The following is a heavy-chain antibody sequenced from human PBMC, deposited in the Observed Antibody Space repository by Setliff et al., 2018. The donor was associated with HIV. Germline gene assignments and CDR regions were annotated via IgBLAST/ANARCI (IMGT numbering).Heavy chain of an antibody. CDR3: AREFGYCSGGSCYSGFDY. CDR2: IGQDGSEK. Sequence: PGGSLRLSCAASGFTFTSYWMIWVRQAPGKGLEWVANIGQDGSEKNYVDSVKGRFTISRDNAKNSLYLQMNSLRAEDTAVYYCAREFGYCSGGSCYSGFDYWGQGTLVTVSS. D-gene: IGHD2-15*01. J-gene: IGHJ4*02. V-gene: IGHV3-7*01. CDR1: GFTFTSYW.